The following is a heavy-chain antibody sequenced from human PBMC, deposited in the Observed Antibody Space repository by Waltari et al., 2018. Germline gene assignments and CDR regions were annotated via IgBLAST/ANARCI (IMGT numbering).Heavy chain of an antibody. D-gene: IGHD4-17*01. CDR2: INTDGSGS. V-gene: IGHV3-74*01. J-gene: IGHJ4*02. Sequence: EVQLVESGGDLVQPGGSLRLSCAASGFTFNNHWMHWVRQAPGKGLLWVSRINTDGSGSSYADSVKGRFTISRDNAMNTLYLQMDSLRAEDTGVYYCVRARLRYFDYWGQGALVTVSS. CDR1: GFTFNNHW. CDR3: VRARLRYFDY.